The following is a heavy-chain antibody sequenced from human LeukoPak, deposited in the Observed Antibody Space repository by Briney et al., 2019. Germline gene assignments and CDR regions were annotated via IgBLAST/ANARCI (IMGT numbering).Heavy chain of an antibody. J-gene: IGHJ4*02. CDR3: ASKSWIQLWAPFDY. Sequence: PGGSLRLSCAASGFTVSSNYMSWVRQAPGKGLEWVSVIYSGGSTYCADSVKGRFTISRDNSKNTLYLQMNSLRAEDTAVYYCASKSWIQLWAPFDYWGREPWSPSPQ. V-gene: IGHV3-66*02. CDR1: GFTVSSNY. CDR2: IYSGGST. D-gene: IGHD5-18*01.